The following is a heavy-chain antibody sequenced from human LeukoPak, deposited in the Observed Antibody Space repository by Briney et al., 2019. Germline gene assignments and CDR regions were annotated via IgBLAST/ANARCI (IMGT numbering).Heavy chain of an antibody. Sequence: ASVKVSCKASGYTFTDHYMHWVRQAPGQGLEWMGWINPDSGGTDYAQKFQGRVSMTRDTSISTAYMELSRLRSDDTAVYYCARGVRAVAGTVRYFDLWGRGTLVTVSS. V-gene: IGHV1-2*02. CDR2: INPDSGGT. J-gene: IGHJ2*01. CDR1: GYTFTDHY. D-gene: IGHD6-19*01. CDR3: ARGVRAVAGTVRYFDL.